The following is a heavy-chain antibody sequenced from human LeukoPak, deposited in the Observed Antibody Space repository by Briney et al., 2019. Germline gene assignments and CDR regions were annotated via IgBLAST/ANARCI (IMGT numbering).Heavy chain of an antibody. Sequence: ASVKVSCKASGDTFSYQYIHWVRQAPGQGLEWMGINNPRGVSTNYAQKFRDRVTMTRDASTSTVYMELSSLKSDDTAVYYCARDHAFTGPAARDQFDYWGQGTLVTASS. J-gene: IGHJ4*02. CDR1: GDTFSYQY. CDR3: ARDHAFTGPAARDQFDY. V-gene: IGHV1-46*01. D-gene: IGHD6-6*01. CDR2: NNPRGVST.